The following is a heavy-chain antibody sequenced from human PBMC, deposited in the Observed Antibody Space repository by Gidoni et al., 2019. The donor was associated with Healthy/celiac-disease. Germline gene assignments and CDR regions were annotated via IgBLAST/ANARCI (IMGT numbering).Heavy chain of an antibody. CDR1: GFTVSSNY. V-gene: IGHV3-66*02. D-gene: IGHD2-21*02. CDR2: IYSGGST. J-gene: IGHJ4*02. Sequence: EVQLVESGGGLVQPGGSLRLSCAASGFTVSSNYMSWVRQAPGKGLEWVSVIYSGGSTYYADSVKGRFTISRDNSKNTLYLQMNSLRAEDTAVYYCAREPGVVTATSTGVDYWGQGTLVTVSS. CDR3: AREPGVVTATSTGVDY.